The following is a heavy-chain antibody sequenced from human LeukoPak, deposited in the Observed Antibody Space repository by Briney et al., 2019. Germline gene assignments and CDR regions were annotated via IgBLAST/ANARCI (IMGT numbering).Heavy chain of an antibody. CDR2: IYTSGST. Sequence: SETLSLTCTVSGDSISSGNYYWSWIRQPAGKGLEWIGRIYTSGSTNYNPSLKSRVTISVDTSKNQFSLKLSSLTAADTAVYYCAKLKESYFYMDVWGKGTTVSISS. D-gene: IGHD3-10*01. CDR1: GDSISSGNYY. J-gene: IGHJ6*03. CDR3: AKLKESYFYMDV. V-gene: IGHV4-61*02.